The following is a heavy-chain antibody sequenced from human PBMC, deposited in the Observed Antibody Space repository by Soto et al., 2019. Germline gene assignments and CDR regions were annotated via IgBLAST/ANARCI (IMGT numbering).Heavy chain of an antibody. J-gene: IGHJ4*02. Sequence: PGESLKISCKGFGYSFVSQWIGWVRQMPGKGLEWMGIIFPGDSDTTYSPSFKGQVTISADKSISTAYLQWNSLKASDTAKYYCARHGVGDILPGQPDYWGQGTLVTVSS. V-gene: IGHV5-51*01. D-gene: IGHD3-9*01. CDR2: IFPGDSDT. CDR1: GYSFVSQW. CDR3: ARHGVGDILPGQPDY.